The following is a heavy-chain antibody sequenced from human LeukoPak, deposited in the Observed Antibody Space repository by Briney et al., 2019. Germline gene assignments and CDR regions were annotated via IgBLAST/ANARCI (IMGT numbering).Heavy chain of an antibody. CDR3: AKGRGSYPSFDY. Sequence: GRSLRLSCAASGFTFDDYAMHWVRQAPGKGLEWVSGISCNSGSIGYADSVRGRFTISRDNAKNSLYLQMNSLRAEDTALYYCAKGRGSYPSFDYWGQGTLVTVSS. CDR1: GFTFDDYA. J-gene: IGHJ4*02. V-gene: IGHV3-9*01. CDR2: ISCNSGSI. D-gene: IGHD1-26*01.